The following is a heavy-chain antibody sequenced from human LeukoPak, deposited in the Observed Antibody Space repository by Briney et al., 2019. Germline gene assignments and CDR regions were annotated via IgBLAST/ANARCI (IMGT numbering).Heavy chain of an antibody. J-gene: IGHJ4*02. V-gene: IGHV3-48*03. Sequence: GGSLRLSCAASGFTFSSYEMNWVRQAPGKGLEWVSYISSSGRTIYNADSVKGRFTTSRDDAKNSLYLHMNSLRAEDTAVYYCASTAAGFSSFLLTYWGQGALVTVSS. CDR1: GFTFSSYE. CDR2: ISSSGRTI. CDR3: ASTAAGFSSFLLTY. D-gene: IGHD6-6*01.